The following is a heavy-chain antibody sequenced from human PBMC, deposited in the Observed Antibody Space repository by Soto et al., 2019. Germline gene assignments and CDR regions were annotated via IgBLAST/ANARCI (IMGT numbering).Heavy chain of an antibody. CDR1: GGTFSSYA. CDR2: IIPIFGTA. J-gene: IGHJ6*02. D-gene: IGHD3-3*01. CDR3: ASQIWSGYSLENYGMDV. Sequence: QVQLVQSGVEVKKPGSSVKVSCKASGGTFSSYAISWVRQAPGQGLEWMGGIIPIFGTANYAQKFQGRVTITADESTSTAYMELSSLRSEDTAVYYCASQIWSGYSLENYGMDVWGQGTTVTVSS. V-gene: IGHV1-69*01.